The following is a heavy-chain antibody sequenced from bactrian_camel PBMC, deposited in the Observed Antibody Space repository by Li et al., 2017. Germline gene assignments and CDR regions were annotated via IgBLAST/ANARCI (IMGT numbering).Heavy chain of an antibody. Sequence: DVQLVESGGGSVQAGGSLRLSCVASEYNSRGDCMGWFRQVPGKAREAVASIYPGADGSPVTTYADSVKGRFTISQDIAKKTVYLQMNSLEAEDTDMYYCAAGGWCGGSWWLGMPPRYWGQGTQVTVS. CDR3: AAGGWCGGSWWLGMPPRY. V-gene: IGHV3S40*01. J-gene: IGHJ4*01. CDR1: EYNSRGDC. D-gene: IGHD7*01. CDR2: IYPGADGSPVT.